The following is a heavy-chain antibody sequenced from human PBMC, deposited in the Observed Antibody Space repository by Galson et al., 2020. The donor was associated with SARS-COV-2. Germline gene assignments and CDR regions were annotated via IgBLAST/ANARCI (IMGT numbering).Heavy chain of an antibody. CDR3: ARTSGGTDAFDI. CDR2: IYYSGST. J-gene: IGHJ3*02. D-gene: IGHD1-1*01. V-gene: IGHV4-31*03. CDR1: GGSISSGGYS. Sequence: SETLSLTCTVSGGSISSGGYSWSWIRQHPGKGLEWIGYIYYSGSTYYNPSLKSRVTISVDTSKNQFSLKLSSVTAADTAVYYCARTSGGTDAFDIWGQGTMVTVSS.